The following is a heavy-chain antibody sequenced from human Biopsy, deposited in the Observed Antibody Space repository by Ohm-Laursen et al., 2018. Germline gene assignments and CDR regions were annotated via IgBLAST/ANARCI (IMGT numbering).Heavy chain of an antibody. D-gene: IGHD3-9*01. CDR3: VREPKTGTAEAWYFDL. V-gene: IGHV4-31*11. J-gene: IGHJ2*01. CDR2: ISYNERT. CDR1: GASVKTSGYF. Sequence: TLSLTWGVSGASVKTSGYFWAWIRQRPGKGLEWIGYISYNERTHYNPSLTSRLAISFDTSNNRISLQLRSVSVADTAVYYCVREPKTGTAEAWYFDLWGRGSPVTVPS.